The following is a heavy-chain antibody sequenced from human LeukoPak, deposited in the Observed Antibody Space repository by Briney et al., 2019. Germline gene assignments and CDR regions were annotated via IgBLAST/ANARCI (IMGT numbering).Heavy chain of an antibody. V-gene: IGHV4-59*01. CDR1: GGSISSYY. J-gene: IGHJ6*04. CDR2: IYYSGST. Sequence: SETLSLTCTVSGGSISSYYWSWIRQPPGKGLEWIGYIYYSGSTNYNPSLKSRVTISVDTSKNQFSLKLSSVTAEDTAVYYCATGLWFGKYLDVWGKGTTVTISS. D-gene: IGHD3-10*01. CDR3: ATGLWFGKYLDV.